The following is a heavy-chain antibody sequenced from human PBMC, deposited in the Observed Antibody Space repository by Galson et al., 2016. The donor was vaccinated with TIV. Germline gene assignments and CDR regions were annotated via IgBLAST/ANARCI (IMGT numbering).Heavy chain of an antibody. J-gene: IGHJ5*02. CDR3: ARAVGGNGFDP. CDR1: GYSFINHD. CDR2: MNPYSGNT. Sequence: SVKVSCKASGYSFINHDINWVRQATGQALEWMGWMNPYSGNTGYAQKFQGRVTMTRNTARSTAYMALNSLTSADTAVYYCARAVGGNGFDPWGQGTLVTVSS. D-gene: IGHD3-16*01. V-gene: IGHV1-8*02.